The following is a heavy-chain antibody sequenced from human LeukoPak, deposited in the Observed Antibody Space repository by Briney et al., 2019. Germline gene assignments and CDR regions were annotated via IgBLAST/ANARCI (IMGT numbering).Heavy chain of an antibody. CDR3: ARAVAGPWGYYYYGMDV. J-gene: IGHJ6*02. CDR1: GFTFSSYL. D-gene: IGHD6-19*01. CDR2: IKQDGSEK. Sequence: GGSLRLSCAASGFTFSSYLMSWVRQAPGKGLEWVANIKQDGSEKYYVDSVKGRFTISRDNAKNSLYLQMNSLRAEDTAVYYCARAVAGPWGYYYYGMDVWGQGTTVTVSS. V-gene: IGHV3-7*01.